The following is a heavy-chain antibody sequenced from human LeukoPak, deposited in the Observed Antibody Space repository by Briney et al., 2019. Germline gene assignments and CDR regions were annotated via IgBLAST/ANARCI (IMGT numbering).Heavy chain of an antibody. CDR3: AKHKESYGDSCLDDY. D-gene: IGHD4-17*01. V-gene: IGHV3-74*01. CDR2: VSPPGSTT. J-gene: IGHJ4*02. Sequence: GGSLSLSCTASGFSLSANCMDWARPLPGKGLVWVSRVSPPGSTTSYAESVKGRFTVTRDNAKNTLYLQVNNLRAEDTAVYYCAKHKESYGDSCLDDYWGQGTLVTVSS. CDR1: GFSLSANC.